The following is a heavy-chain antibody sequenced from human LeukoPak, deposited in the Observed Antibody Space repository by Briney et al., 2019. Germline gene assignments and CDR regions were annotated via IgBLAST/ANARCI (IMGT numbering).Heavy chain of an antibody. D-gene: IGHD2-2*01. Sequence: GGSLRLSCAASGFTFDDYRMRWLRQAPGKGREWVSGINWNGGSTGYADSVKGRFTISRDNAKNSLYLQMNSLRAEDTALYYCARVMPEVAFDIWGQGTMVTVSS. J-gene: IGHJ3*02. V-gene: IGHV3-20*04. CDR1: GFTFDDYR. CDR3: ARVMPEVAFDI. CDR2: INWNGGST.